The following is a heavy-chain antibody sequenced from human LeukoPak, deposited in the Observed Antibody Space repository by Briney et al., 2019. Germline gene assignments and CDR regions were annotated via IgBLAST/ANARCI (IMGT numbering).Heavy chain of an antibody. J-gene: IGHJ5*02. CDR3: ATGGRGSGWSNLFDA. V-gene: IGHV3-30*03. D-gene: IGHD6-19*01. CDR2: ISYEGSNK. CDR1: GFAFCSYG. Sequence: GGSLRLSCAPSGFAFCSYGMHWVSAAPGRGRGWGSVISYEGSNKSYAGSVKGGLTISRDNSKNTMYLQMNSLRAEDTAVYYCATGGRGSGWSNLFDAWGQGTLVTVSS.